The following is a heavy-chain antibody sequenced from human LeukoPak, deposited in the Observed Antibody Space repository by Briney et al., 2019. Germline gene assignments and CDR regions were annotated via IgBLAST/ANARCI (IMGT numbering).Heavy chain of an antibody. CDR1: GFTFSSYE. Sequence: GGSQRLSCAASGFTFSSYEMNWVRQAPGEGLEWVSYISSSGSTIYYADSVKGRFTISRDNAKNSLYLQMDSLRAEDTAVYYCARVKGSGWYAVDYWGQGTLVTVSS. CDR2: ISSSGSTI. J-gene: IGHJ4*02. CDR3: ARVKGSGWYAVDY. V-gene: IGHV3-48*03. D-gene: IGHD6-19*01.